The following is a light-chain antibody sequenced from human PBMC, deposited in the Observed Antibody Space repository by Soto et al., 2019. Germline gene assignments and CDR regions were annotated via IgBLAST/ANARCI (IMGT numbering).Light chain of an antibody. J-gene: IGKJ4*01. CDR3: QQYGTPPLT. CDR2: GAS. CDR1: QSVSNNNY. V-gene: IGKV3-20*01. Sequence: EIVLTQSPGTLSLSPGERATLSCRASQSVSNNNYLAWFQQKPGQAPRLLIYGASTRATGIPDRFSGSGSGTDFTLTISRLEPEDFAVYYCQQYGTPPLTFGGGPKVDI.